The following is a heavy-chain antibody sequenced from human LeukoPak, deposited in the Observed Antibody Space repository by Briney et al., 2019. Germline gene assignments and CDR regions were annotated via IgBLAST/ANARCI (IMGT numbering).Heavy chain of an antibody. J-gene: IGHJ3*02. V-gene: IGHV1-3*01. Sequence: RASVKVSCKASGYTFTGSGISWVRQAPGQRLEWMGWINAGNGNTKYSQKFQGRVTITRDTSASTAYMELSSLRSEDTAVYYCARDRGRGWWYSSSCGDAFDIWGQGTMVTVSS. CDR2: INAGNGNT. CDR3: ARDRGRGWWYSSSCGDAFDI. D-gene: IGHD6-13*01. CDR1: GYTFTGSG.